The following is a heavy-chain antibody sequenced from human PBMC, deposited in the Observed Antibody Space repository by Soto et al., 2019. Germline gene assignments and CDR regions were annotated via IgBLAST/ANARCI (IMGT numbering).Heavy chain of an antibody. CDR3: ATGWYFDY. V-gene: IGHV4-38-2*01. CDR2: IYHSGST. J-gene: IGHJ4*02. D-gene: IGHD2-15*01. Sequence: PSETLSLTCAVSGYSISSGYYWGWIRQPPGKGLEWIGSIYHSGSTYYNPSLKSRVTISVDTSKNQFSLKLSSVTAADTAVYYCATGWYFDYWDQGTLLTVSS. CDR1: GYSISSGYY.